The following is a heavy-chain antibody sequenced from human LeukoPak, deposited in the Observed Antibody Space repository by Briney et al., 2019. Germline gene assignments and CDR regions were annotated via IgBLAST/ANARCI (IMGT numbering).Heavy chain of an antibody. V-gene: IGHV4-61*02. J-gene: IGHJ5*02. CDR2: IYTSGST. CDR1: GGSISSGSYY. Sequence: SETLSLTCTVSGGSISSGSYYWSWIRQPAGKGLEWIGRIYTSGSTNYNPSLKSRVTISVDTSKNQFSLKLSSVTAADTAVYYCARAGRGWYVNWFDPWGQGTLVTVSS. D-gene: IGHD6-19*01. CDR3: ARAGRGWYVNWFDP.